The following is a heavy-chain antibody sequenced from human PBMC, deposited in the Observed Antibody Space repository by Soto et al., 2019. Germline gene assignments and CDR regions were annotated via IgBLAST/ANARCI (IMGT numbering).Heavy chain of an antibody. CDR2: ILVDGRT. CDR3: AKATATGGGAFDI. V-gene: IGHV3-23*01. J-gene: IGHJ3*02. D-gene: IGHD2-8*02. CDR1: GFICSSYD. Sequence: GGSLRLSCAASGFICSSYDMSWVRQAPGKGLEWVSTILVDGRTFYIDSVRGRFTISRDNSKNTVYLQMNSLTAGDTALYYCAKATATGGGAFDICGQGTMVTVSS.